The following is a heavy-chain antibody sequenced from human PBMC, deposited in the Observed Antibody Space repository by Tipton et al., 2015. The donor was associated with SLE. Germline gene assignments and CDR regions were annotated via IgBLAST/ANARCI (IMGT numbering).Heavy chain of an antibody. D-gene: IGHD2-15*01. V-gene: IGHV4-59*11. Sequence: TLSLTCTVSGGSISSHYWSWSRQPPGKGLEWIGYISYSETTNYNPPLKRRVTISVDTSKNQFSLKLRSVTAADTAVYYCAGAWQGYCSGGTCYVLDYWGQGTLVTVSS. J-gene: IGHJ4*02. CDR1: GGSISSHY. CDR2: ISYSETT. CDR3: AGAWQGYCSGGTCYVLDY.